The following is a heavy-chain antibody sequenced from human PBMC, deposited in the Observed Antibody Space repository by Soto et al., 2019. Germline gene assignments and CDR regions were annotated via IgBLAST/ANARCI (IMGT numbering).Heavy chain of an antibody. J-gene: IGHJ6*02. Sequence: QMQLVQSGPEVKKPGTSVKVSCKASGITFNRSAIQGVRQARGQRLERVVWIVVGSNNRDYAQKFQERVTITSDMSKSTVYMELSSLSSEDTAVYYCAAVQESPYSMGIWGQGTTVPVSS. CDR1: GITFNRSA. CDR3: AAVQESPYSMGI. D-gene: IGHD2-15*01. V-gene: IGHV1-58*02. CDR2: IVVGSNNR.